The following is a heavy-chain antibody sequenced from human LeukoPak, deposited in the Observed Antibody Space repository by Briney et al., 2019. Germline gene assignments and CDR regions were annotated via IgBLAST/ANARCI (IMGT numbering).Heavy chain of an antibody. V-gene: IGHV1-18*01. CDR3: ARFTGLYYYYYYMDV. Sequence: AAVKVSCKASGYTFTSYGISWVRQAPGQGLAWMGWISAYNGNTNYAQKLQGRVTMTTDTSTSTAYMELRSLRSDDTAVYYCARFTGLYYYYYYMDVWGKGTTVTVSS. CDR1: GYTFTSYG. CDR2: ISAYNGNT. J-gene: IGHJ6*03.